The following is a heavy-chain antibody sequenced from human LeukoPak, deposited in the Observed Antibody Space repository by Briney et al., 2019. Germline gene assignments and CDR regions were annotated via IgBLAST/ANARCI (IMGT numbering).Heavy chain of an antibody. V-gene: IGHV3-23*01. Sequence: GGSLRLSCAASGFTFSSYGMSWVRQAAGKGMEWVSAIIVSGCTTYYADSVKGRFPISRDNSKNTLYLQMNSLRAEDTAVYYCAKADSSSWRDYFDYWGQGTLVTVSS. D-gene: IGHD6-13*01. CDR2: IIVSGCTT. CDR3: AKADSSSWRDYFDY. J-gene: IGHJ4*02. CDR1: GFTFSSYG.